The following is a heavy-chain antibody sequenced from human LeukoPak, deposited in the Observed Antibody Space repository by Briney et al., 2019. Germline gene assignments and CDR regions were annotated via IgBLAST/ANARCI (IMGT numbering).Heavy chain of an antibody. D-gene: IGHD1-26*01. Sequence: SETLSLTCAVSGYSISSGYFWGWIRQPPGKGLEWIGSVYHSGSTYYNPSLKSRVTISVDTSKNQFSLNLNSVTAADTAVYYCARDAPSSLVGATPNAFDIWGQGTMVTVSS. CDR3: ARDAPSSLVGATPNAFDI. J-gene: IGHJ3*02. CDR2: VYHSGST. CDR1: GYSISSGYF. V-gene: IGHV4-38-2*02.